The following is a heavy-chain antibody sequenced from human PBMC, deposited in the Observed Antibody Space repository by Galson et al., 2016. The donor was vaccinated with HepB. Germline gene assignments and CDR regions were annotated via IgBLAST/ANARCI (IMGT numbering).Heavy chain of an antibody. CDR3: TTGLMRALGSKSDF. CDR1: GFTFVNAW. D-gene: IGHD3-16*01. Sequence: SLRLSCAASGFTFVNAWMNWLRQAPGKGLEWVGRIKSKANGETTDYAAPVKGRFTIPRDDSKNAVYLQLSSLKTEDTAVYYCTTGLMRALGSKSDFWGQGTLLTVSS. J-gene: IGHJ4*02. V-gene: IGHV3-15*07. CDR2: IKSKANGETT.